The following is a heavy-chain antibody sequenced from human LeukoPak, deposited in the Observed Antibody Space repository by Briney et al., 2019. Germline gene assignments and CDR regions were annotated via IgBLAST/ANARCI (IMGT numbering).Heavy chain of an antibody. V-gene: IGHV3-48*03. Sequence: GGSLRLSCAASGFTFSSYEMNWVRQAPGKGLEWVSYISSSGSTIYYADSVKGRFTISRDNSKNTLYLQMNSLRAEDTAVYYCAKHIGGVNDAFDIWGQGTMVTVSS. CDR3: AKHIGGVNDAFDI. CDR2: ISSSGSTI. CDR1: GFTFSSYE. D-gene: IGHD3-10*01. J-gene: IGHJ3*02.